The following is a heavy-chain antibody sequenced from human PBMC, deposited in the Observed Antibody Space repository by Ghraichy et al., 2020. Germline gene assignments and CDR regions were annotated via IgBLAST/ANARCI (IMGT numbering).Heavy chain of an antibody. CDR1: GYSFTSYW. Sequence: GESLNISCKGSGYSFTSYWIGWVRQMPGKGLEWMGIIYPGDSDTRYSPSFQGQVTISADKSISTAYLQWSSLKASDTAMYYCARHRGGGYYGSGSYGSFGHWGQGTLVTVSS. CDR3: ARHRGGGYYGSGSYGSFGH. CDR2: IYPGDSDT. J-gene: IGHJ4*02. V-gene: IGHV5-51*01. D-gene: IGHD3-10*01.